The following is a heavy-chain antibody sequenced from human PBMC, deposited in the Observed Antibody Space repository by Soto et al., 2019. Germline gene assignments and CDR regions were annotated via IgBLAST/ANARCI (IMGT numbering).Heavy chain of an antibody. CDR3: ARSHAPYYYDTTGFFFGLDV. Sequence: QVRLVESGGGVVQPGRSLRLSCAASRFTFSNYAMHWVRQAPGKGLEWVAVMSFDETKKYHAASVDGRFTISRDNSQNTLDLQMNSLRAEDTALYYCARSHAPYYYDTTGFFFGLDVWGQGTTVVVS. CDR2: MSFDETKK. D-gene: IGHD3-22*01. V-gene: IGHV3-30-3*01. CDR1: RFTFSNYA. J-gene: IGHJ6*02.